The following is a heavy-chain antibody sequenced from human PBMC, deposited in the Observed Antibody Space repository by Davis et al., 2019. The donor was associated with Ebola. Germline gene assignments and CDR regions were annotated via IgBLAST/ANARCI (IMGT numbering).Heavy chain of an antibody. J-gene: IGHJ6*02. CDR1: GFTFSSYW. CDR2: IKQDGSEK. Sequence: GESLKISCAASGFTFSSYWMSWVRQVPGKGLEWVANIKQDGSEKYYVDSVKGRFTISRDNAKNSLYLQMNSLRAEDTAVYYCARDPGTYYYYGMDVWGQGTTVTVSS. D-gene: IGHD1-26*01. V-gene: IGHV3-7*03. CDR3: ARDPGTYYYYGMDV.